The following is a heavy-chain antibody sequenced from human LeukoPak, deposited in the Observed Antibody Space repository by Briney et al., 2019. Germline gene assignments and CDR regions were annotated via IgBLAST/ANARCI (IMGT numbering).Heavy chain of an antibody. J-gene: IGHJ4*02. CDR1: GYTFTSYD. CDR3: ARAGVIAVAGLIRNFDY. D-gene: IGHD6-19*01. Sequence: ASVKVSCKASGYTFTSYDINWVRQAPGQGLEWMGWINPNSGGTNYAQKFQGRVTMTRDTSISTAYMELSRLRSDDTAVFYCARAGVIAVAGLIRNFDYWGQGTLVTVSS. V-gene: IGHV1-2*02. CDR2: INPNSGGT.